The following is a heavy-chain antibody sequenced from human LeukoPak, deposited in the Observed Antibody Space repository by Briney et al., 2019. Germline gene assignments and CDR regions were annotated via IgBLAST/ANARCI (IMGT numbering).Heavy chain of an antibody. V-gene: IGHV3-7*01. CDR3: ARDLRKGRYFDY. Sequence: GGSLRLSCAASGFTFSNYWVTWVRQAPGKGLEWVANIKQDGSEKYYVDSVKGRFTISRDNSKNTLYVQMNSLRAEDTAVYYCARDLRKGRYFDYWGQGTLVTVSS. J-gene: IGHJ4*02. CDR1: GFTFSNYW. D-gene: IGHD3-10*01. CDR2: IKQDGSEK.